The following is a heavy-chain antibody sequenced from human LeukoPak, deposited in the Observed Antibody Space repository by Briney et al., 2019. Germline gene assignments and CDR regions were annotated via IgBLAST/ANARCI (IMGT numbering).Heavy chain of an antibody. CDR2: ISYDGSNK. CDR1: GFTFSSYS. V-gene: IGHV3-30*03. Sequence: GGSLRLSCAASGFTFSSYSMNWVRQAPGKGLEWVAVISYDGSNKYYADSVKGRFTISRDNSRNTLYLQMNSLRAEDTAVYYCEVSYSPSYWGQGTLVTVSS. D-gene: IGHD3-10*01. J-gene: IGHJ4*02. CDR3: EVSYSPSY.